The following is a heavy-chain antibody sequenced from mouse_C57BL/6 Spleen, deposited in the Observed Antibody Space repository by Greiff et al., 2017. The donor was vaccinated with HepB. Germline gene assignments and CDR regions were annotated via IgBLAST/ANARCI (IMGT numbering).Heavy chain of an antibody. CDR2: IDPSDSYT. Sequence: VQLQQSGAELVKPGASVKLSCKASGYTFTSYWMQWVKQRPGQGLEWIGEIDPSDSYTNYNQKFKGKATLTVDTSSSTAYMQLSSLTSEDSAVYYCARGDYDYDRFAYWGQGTLVTVSA. D-gene: IGHD2-4*01. J-gene: IGHJ3*01. V-gene: IGHV1-50*01. CDR3: ARGDYDYDRFAY. CDR1: GYTFTSYW.